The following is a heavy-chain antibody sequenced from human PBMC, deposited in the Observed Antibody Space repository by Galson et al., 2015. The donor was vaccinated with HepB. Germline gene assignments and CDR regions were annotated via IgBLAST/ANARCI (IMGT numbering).Heavy chain of an antibody. Sequence: SVKVSCKASGYTFTSYYMHWVRQAPGQGLEWMGIINPSRGSTSYAQKLQGRVTMTRDTSTSTVYMELSSLRSEDTAVYYCARDPLTVGAVAEGWFDPWGQGTLVTVSS. CDR3: ARDPLTVGAVAEGWFDP. CDR1: GYTFTSYY. V-gene: IGHV1-46*04. J-gene: IGHJ5*02. D-gene: IGHD6-19*01. CDR2: INPSRGST.